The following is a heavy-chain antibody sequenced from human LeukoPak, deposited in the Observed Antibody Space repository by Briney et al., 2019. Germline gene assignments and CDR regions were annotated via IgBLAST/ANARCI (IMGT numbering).Heavy chain of an antibody. CDR3: TRGPGSTWYSDY. D-gene: IGHD6-13*01. V-gene: IGHV3-53*05. Sequence: GGSLRLSCAASGFTVSSNYMNWVRQAPGKGREGVSIIYSGGDTYYADSVKGRFTISRDNSKNTLYLQMNSLRPEDTAVYYCTRGPGSTWYSDYWGQGTLVTVSS. CDR2: IYSGGDT. CDR1: GFTVSSNY. J-gene: IGHJ4*02.